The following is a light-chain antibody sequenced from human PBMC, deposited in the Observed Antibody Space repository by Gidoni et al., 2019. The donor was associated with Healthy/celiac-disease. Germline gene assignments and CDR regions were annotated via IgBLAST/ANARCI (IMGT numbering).Light chain of an antibody. Sequence: SSYLAWYQQKPGQAPRLLIYGGSSRATGITDRCSGSGSGTDFTLTISRLETEDFAVYYCQQYGSSPLTFGGGTKVEIK. J-gene: IGKJ4*01. CDR3: QQYGSSPLT. V-gene: IGKV3-20*01. CDR1: SSY. CDR2: GGS.